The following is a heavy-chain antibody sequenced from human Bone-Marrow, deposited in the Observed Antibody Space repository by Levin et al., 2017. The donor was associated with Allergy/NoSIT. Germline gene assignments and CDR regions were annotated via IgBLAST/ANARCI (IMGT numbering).Heavy chain of an antibody. Sequence: GGSLRLSCAASGFIFSNYGMHWVRQAPGKGLEWVAIIWFTGSNKFYADSVKGRFTISRDNSKNTLYLEMSSLAVEDSAMYYCARAAGISITEYCFDYWGQGTLVTVSS. CDR3: ARAAGISITEYCFDY. J-gene: IGHJ4*02. CDR1: GFIFSNYG. D-gene: IGHD6-13*01. CDR2: IWFTGSNK. V-gene: IGHV3-33*01.